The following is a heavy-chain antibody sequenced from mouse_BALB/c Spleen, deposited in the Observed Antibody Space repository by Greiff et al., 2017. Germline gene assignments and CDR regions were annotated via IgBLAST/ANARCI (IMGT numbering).Heavy chain of an antibody. J-gene: IGHJ2*01. CDR1: GYSFTGYY. Sequence: LVKTGASVKISCKASGYSFTGYYMHWVKQSHGKSLEWIGYISCYNGATSYNQKFKGKATFTVDTSSSTAYMQFNSLTSEDSAVYYCARMDYGYDYFDYWGQGTTLTVSS. CDR3: ARMDYGYDYFDY. CDR2: ISCYNGAT. V-gene: IGHV1S34*01. D-gene: IGHD1-2*01.